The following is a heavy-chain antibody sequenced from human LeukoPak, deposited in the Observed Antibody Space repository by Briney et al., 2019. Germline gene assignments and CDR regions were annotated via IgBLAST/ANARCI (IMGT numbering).Heavy chain of an antibody. J-gene: IGHJ5*02. V-gene: IGHV4-39*07. D-gene: IGHD3-10*01. CDR3: ARDVNLRGVPTHNWFDP. Sequence: SETLSLSCTVSVGSISSSSYDWGWIRQRPGKGLEWNGRIYYSGSTYYNPSLKSRVTISVDTSKNQFSLKLSSVTAADTAVYHCARDVNLRGVPTHNWFDPWGQGTPVTVSS. CDR2: IYYSGST. CDR1: VGSISSSSYD.